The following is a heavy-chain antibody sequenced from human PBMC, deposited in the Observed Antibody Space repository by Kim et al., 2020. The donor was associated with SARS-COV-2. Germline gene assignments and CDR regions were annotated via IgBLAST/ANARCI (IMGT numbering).Heavy chain of an antibody. V-gene: IGHV3-23*01. Sequence: GGSLRLSCAASGFTFSSYAMSWVRQAPGKGLEWVSAISGSGGSTYYADSVKGRFTISRDNSKNTLYLQMNSLRAEDTAVYYCAKDGELIWGPHYDFWSGSNWFDPGGQGTLVTVSS. J-gene: IGHJ5*02. CDR2: ISGSGGST. CDR3: AKDGELIWGPHYDFWSGSNWFDP. CDR1: GFTFSSYA. D-gene: IGHD3-3*01.